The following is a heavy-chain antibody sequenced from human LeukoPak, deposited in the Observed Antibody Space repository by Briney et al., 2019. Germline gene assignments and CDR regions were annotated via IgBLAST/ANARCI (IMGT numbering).Heavy chain of an antibody. J-gene: IGHJ6*03. CDR1: GYTFTAYY. CDR3: ARALDIVVVPAAEEADYYYYMDV. Sequence: GASVKVSCKASGYTFTAYYMHWVRQAPGQGLEWMGWISAYNGNTNYAQKLQGRVTMTTDTSTSTAYMELRSLRSDDTAVYYCARALDIVVVPAAEEADYYYYMDVWGKGTTVTVSS. CDR2: ISAYNGNT. D-gene: IGHD2-2*03. V-gene: IGHV1-18*04.